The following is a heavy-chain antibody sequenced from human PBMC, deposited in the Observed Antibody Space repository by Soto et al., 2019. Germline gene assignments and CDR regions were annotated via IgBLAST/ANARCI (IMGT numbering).Heavy chain of an antibody. V-gene: IGHV4-61*01. Sequence: SETLSLTCTVSGGSVSSGSYYWSWIRQPPGKGLEWIGYIYYSGSTTYNPSLKSGVTISEDTPRNQFSLKLSSVTAADTAVYYCARNGNAXEFGYFSPHQKNDDCYYRIDVWGQGTRVT. CDR1: GGSVSSGSYY. CDR3: ARNGNAXEFGYFSPHQKNDDCYYRIDV. D-gene: IGHD3-16*01. J-gene: IGHJ6*02. CDR2: IYYSGST.